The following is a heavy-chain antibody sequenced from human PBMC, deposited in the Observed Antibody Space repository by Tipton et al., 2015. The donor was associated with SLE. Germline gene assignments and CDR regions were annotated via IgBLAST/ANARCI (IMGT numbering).Heavy chain of an antibody. CDR2: IHSRGST. CDR1: GGSLSSSSYY. CDR3: VSSGYPLGSFDV. Sequence: TLSLTCTVSGGSLSSSSYYWDWIRQPPGKGLEWIGCIHSRGSTYSTPSLKSRLTMSVDTSNNQFSLQLSSVTAADTAFYYCVSSGYPLGSFDVWGQGTMVTVS. D-gene: IGHD3-9*01. V-gene: IGHV4-31*03. J-gene: IGHJ3*01.